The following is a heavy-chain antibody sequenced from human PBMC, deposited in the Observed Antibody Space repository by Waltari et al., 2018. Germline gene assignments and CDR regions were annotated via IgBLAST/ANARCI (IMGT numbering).Heavy chain of an antibody. V-gene: IGHV4-30-4*01. CDR1: GGSVSSTDHY. J-gene: IGHJ4*02. Sequence: QVRLQESGPGLVKPSQTLSLPCTVSGGSVSSTDHYWSWIRQPPGKDLEWMGYIYHSGTAYFNPSLKSRVVMSVDASSNQCSLKLTSVTAADTAVYYCARLRVSSGSFFPDYWGQGTVVTVSS. CDR2: IYHSGTA. CDR3: ARLRVSSGSFFPDY. D-gene: IGHD3-22*01.